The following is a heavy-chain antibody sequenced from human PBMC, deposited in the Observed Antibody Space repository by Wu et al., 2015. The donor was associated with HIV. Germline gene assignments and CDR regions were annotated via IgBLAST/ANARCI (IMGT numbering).Heavy chain of an antibody. D-gene: IGHD6-13*01. CDR1: GYTFTTYY. J-gene: IGHJ4*02. CDR2: INPSENRV. Sequence: QVQLVQSGAEVKKPGASVKVSCKASGYTFTTYYIHWVRQAPGQGPEWMGVINPSENRVSYSQRFQGRVTMTRDTSTTTAYMELRNLRSEDTAVYFCTRSSFAGSSDTWYSFDKWGQGTLVTVSS. CDR3: TRSSFAGSSDTWYSFDK. V-gene: IGHV1-46*01.